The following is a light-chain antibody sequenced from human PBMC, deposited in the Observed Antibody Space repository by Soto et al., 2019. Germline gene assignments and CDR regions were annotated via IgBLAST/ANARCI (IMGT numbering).Light chain of an antibody. CDR3: HQYSNWTLT. V-gene: IGKV3-15*01. CDR1: QGIGET. CDR2: DTS. Sequence: EFVMTQSPSTLSVSPGEGVTLSCRASQGIGETLAWSQHTPGQTPRLLIYDTSTRDTGVPARFSGSRARPECTRTINSLQSADVSVDDCHQYSNWTLTFGGGTKVDIK. J-gene: IGKJ4*01.